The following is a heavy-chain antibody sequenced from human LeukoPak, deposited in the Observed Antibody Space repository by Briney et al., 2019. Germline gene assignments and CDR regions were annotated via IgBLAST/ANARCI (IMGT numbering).Heavy chain of an antibody. Sequence: GGSLRLSCAASGFNVSSNYMSWVRQAPGKGREWVSVIYSGGSTYYADSVKGRFTISRDNSKNTLYLQMNSLRAEDTAVYYCAKDYLHDYGDYVLDAFDIWGQGTMVTVSS. CDR3: AKDYLHDYGDYVLDAFDI. J-gene: IGHJ3*02. CDR2: IYSGGST. D-gene: IGHD4-17*01. V-gene: IGHV3-66*02. CDR1: GFNVSSNY.